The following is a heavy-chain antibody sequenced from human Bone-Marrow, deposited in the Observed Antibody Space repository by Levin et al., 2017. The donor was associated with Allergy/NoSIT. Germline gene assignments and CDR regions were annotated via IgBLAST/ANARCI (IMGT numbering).Heavy chain of an antibody. D-gene: IGHD5-18*01. Sequence: GGSLRLSCAASGFTFSNYCVNWVRQAPGKGLEWVSYISTSSSATHYADSVKGRFTISRDNAKNSLYLQMNSLRAEDTAVYYCAAGRGYSYGNYYYYMDVWGKGTTVTVSS. CDR1: GFTFSNYC. V-gene: IGHV3-48*01. J-gene: IGHJ6*03. CDR3: AAGRGYSYGNYYYYMDV. CDR2: ISTSSSAT.